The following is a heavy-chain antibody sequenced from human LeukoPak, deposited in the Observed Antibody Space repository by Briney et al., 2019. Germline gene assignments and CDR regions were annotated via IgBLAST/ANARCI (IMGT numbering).Heavy chain of an antibody. CDR3: ARSGSGYLRYYFDY. Sequence: SETLSLTCTVSGYSISSGYYWGWIRQPPGKGLEWIGSIYHSGSTYYHPSLKSRVTISVDTSKNQFSLKLSSVTAADTAVYYCARSGSGYLRYYFDYWGQGTLVTASS. V-gene: IGHV4-38-2*02. D-gene: IGHD5-12*01. CDR2: IYHSGST. J-gene: IGHJ4*02. CDR1: GYSISSGYY.